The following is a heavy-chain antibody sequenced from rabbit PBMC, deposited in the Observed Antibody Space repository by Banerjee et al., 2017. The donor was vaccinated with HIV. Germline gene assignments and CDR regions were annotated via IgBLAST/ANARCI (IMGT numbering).Heavy chain of an antibody. CDR2: IDTGSGST. CDR1: GFSFSSYC. V-gene: IGHV1S40*01. CDR3: ANWAGDSDYSL. D-gene: IGHD8-1*01. Sequence: QSLEESGGDLVKPGASLTLTCTASGFSFSSYCMYWVRQAPGKGLEWIGCIDTGSGSTYYASWAKGRFTISKTSSTTVTLQMTSLTAADTATYFCANWAGDSDYSLWGPGTLVTVS. J-gene: IGHJ4*01.